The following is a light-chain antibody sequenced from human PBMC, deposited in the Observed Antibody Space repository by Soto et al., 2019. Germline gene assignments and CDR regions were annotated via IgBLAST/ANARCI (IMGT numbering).Light chain of an antibody. CDR1: QSVSSN. V-gene: IGKV3-15*01. Sequence: EIVMTQSPATLSVSPGERATLSCRASQSVSSNLAWYQQRPGQAPRLLIYGASTRATGIPARFIGSGSGTEFTLTISSLQSEDFAVYYCQQYDGWPPWTFGQGTKVEIK. CDR3: QQYDGWPPWT. CDR2: GAS. J-gene: IGKJ1*01.